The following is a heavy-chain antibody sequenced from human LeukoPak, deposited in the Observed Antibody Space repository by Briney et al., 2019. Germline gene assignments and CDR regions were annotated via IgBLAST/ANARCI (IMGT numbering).Heavy chain of an antibody. V-gene: IGHV3-73*01. D-gene: IGHD4-17*01. CDR3: TRRLMTTVNDY. CDR2: IRSKANDHAT. J-gene: IGHJ4*02. Sequence: GGSLRLSCAGSGFTFSGSAMHWVRQSPGKGLEWVGRIRSKANDHATAYAASVRGRFTISRDDSENTAYLQMNSLKTEDTAIYYCTRRLMTTVNDYWGRGTLVTVSS. CDR1: GFTFSGSA.